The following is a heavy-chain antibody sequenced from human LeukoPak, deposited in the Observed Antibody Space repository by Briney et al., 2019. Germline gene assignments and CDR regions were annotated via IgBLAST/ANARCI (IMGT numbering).Heavy chain of an antibody. J-gene: IGHJ6*03. CDR2: IYYSGST. CDR3: ARVLLFDYYYYMDV. D-gene: IGHD3-10*01. Sequence: PSETLSLTCTVSGGSISSYYWSWIRQPPGKGLEWIGYIYYSGSTNYNPSLKSRVTISVDASKNQFSLKLSSVTAADTAVYYCARVLLFDYYYYMDVWGKGTTVTISS. V-gene: IGHV4-59*01. CDR1: GGSISSYY.